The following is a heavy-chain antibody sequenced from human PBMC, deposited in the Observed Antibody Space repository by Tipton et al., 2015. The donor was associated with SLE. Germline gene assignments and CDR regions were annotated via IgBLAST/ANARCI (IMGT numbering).Heavy chain of an antibody. CDR2: ISAYNGNT. J-gene: IGHJ3*02. CDR1: GYTFTSYG. D-gene: IGHD3-22*01. V-gene: IGHV1-18*04. CDR3: ARVGITMIVVVTHDAFDI. Sequence: QVQLVQSGAEVKKPGASVKVSCKASGYTFTSYGISWVRQAPGQGLEWMGWISAYNGNTNYAQKLRGRVTMTTDTSTSTAYMELRSLRSDDTAVYYCARVGITMIVVVTHDAFDIWGQGTMVTVSS.